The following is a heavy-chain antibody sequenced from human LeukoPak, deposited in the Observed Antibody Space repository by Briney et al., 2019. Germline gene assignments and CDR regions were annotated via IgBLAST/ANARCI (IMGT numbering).Heavy chain of an antibody. J-gene: IGHJ4*02. Sequence: PSETLSLTCTVSGGSISSYYWSWIRQPPGKGLARIGYILYSGNTNYNPSLKSRVTISVDSSKIQFSLKLSSVTAADTAVYYCARGTWVPSLVVINYYFDYWGQGTLVTVSS. D-gene: IGHD3-22*01. CDR3: ARGTWVPSLVVINYYFDY. CDR2: ILYSGNT. CDR1: GGSISSYY. V-gene: IGHV4-59*01.